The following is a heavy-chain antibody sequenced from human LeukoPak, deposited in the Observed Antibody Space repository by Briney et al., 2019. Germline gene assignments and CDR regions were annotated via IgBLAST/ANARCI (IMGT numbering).Heavy chain of an antibody. J-gene: IGHJ4*02. CDR2: IYPGDSDT. Sequence: GESLKISCKGSGYSFTSYLIGWVRQMPGKGLGWMGIIYPGDSDTRYSPSFQGQVTISADKSISTAYLQWSSLKASDTAMYYCARHFGMYSSSWRYPDYWGQGTLVTVSS. D-gene: IGHD6-13*01. CDR1: GYSFTSYL. CDR3: ARHFGMYSSSWRYPDY. V-gene: IGHV5-51*01.